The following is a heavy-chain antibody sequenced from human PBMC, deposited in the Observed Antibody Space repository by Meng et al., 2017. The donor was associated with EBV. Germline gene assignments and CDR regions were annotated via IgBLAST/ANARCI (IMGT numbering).Heavy chain of an antibody. CDR1: GYTFTSYG. V-gene: IGHV1-18*01. D-gene: IGHD3-22*01. CDR2: ISAYNGNT. CDR3: ARDGRLYDTPSPFDY. Sequence: VQLVQSGAEVKKPRAPVKVSCKASGYTFTSYGISWVRQAPGQGLEWMGWISAYNGNTNYAQKLQGRVTMTTDTSTSTAYMELRSLRSDDTDVYYCARDGRLYDTPSPFDYWGQGTLVTVSS. J-gene: IGHJ4*02.